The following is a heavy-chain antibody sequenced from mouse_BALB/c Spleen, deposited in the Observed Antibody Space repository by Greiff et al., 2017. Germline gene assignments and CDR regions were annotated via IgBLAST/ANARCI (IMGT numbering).Heavy chain of an antibody. CDR3: ARLWSYAMDY. J-gene: IGHJ4*01. Sequence: VMLVESGAELVRPGVSVKISCKGSGYTFTDYAMHWVKQSHAKSLEWIGVISTYYGDASYNQKFKGKATMTVDKSSSTAYMELARLTSEDSAIYYCARLWSYAMDYWGQGTSVTVSS. CDR2: ISTYYGDA. D-gene: IGHD1-1*02. CDR1: GYTFTDYA. V-gene: IGHV1S137*01.